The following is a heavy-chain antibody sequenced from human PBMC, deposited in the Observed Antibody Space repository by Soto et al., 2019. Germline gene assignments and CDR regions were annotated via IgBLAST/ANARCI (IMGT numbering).Heavy chain of an antibody. CDR3: AKNQGVELVPLATVDWFDP. J-gene: IGHJ5*02. D-gene: IGHD1-26*01. V-gene: IGHV3-23*01. Sequence: GGSLRFSCAASGFIFENFGMSWVRQAPGKGLEWISSISGSGFKKYYADSVKGRFTISRDNSKSTVYLELNNLSAEDTAVYHCAKNQGVELVPLATVDWFDPWGQGSVVTVSS. CDR1: GFIFENFG. CDR2: ISGSGFKK.